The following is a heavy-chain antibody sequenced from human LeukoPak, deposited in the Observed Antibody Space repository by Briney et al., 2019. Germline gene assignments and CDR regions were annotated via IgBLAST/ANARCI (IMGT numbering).Heavy chain of an antibody. J-gene: IGHJ4*02. Sequence: PGGSLRLSCAASGFTFSSYSMNWVRQAPGKGQGWVSSISSSSSYIYYADSVKGRFTISRDNAKNSLYLQMNSLRAEDTAVYYCAREHCSGSSCHGDFGYWGQGTLVTVSS. CDR3: AREHCSGSSCHGDFGY. CDR2: ISSSSSYI. CDR1: GFTFSSYS. V-gene: IGHV3-21*01. D-gene: IGHD2-15*01.